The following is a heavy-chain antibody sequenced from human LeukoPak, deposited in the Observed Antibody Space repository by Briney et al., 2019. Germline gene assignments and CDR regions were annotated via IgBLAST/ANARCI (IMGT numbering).Heavy chain of an antibody. J-gene: IGHJ4*02. V-gene: IGHV3-66*02. CDR1: GFTVSSNY. D-gene: IGHD3-22*01. CDR3: ARDRAYDSSGYAFDF. Sequence: GGSLRLSCAASGFTVSSNYMIWVRQAPGKGLEWVSVIYAGGSTFYADSVKDRFTISRDNSKNTVYLQMNSLRDEDTAVYYCARDRAYDSSGYAFDFWGQGTLVTVSS. CDR2: IYAGGST.